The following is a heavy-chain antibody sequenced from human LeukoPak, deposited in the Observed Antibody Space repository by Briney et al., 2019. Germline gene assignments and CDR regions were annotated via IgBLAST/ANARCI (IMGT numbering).Heavy chain of an antibody. J-gene: IGHJ6*03. CDR1: GYTFTGYY. CDR3: ARDTARITIFGVAKYMDV. CDR2: INPNSGGT. V-gene: IGHV1-2*02. D-gene: IGHD3-3*01. Sequence: ASVKVSCKASGYTFTGYYMHWVRQAPGQGLEWMGWINPNSGGTNYAQKFQGRVTMTRDTSISTAYMELSRLRSDDTAVHYCARDTARITIFGVAKYMDVWGKGTTVTVSS.